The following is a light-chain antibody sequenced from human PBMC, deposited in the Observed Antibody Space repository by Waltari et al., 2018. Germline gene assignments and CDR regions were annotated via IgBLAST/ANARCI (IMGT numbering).Light chain of an antibody. CDR1: QSVLYSSDNKNY. CDR3: HQYYGSPYT. V-gene: IGKV4-1*01. J-gene: IGKJ2*01. CDR2: WAS. Sequence: DIVITQSADSLAVSLGERATIYCKSSQSVLYSSDNKNYLAWYQQKPGQPLKLLIYWASTRESGVPDRFSGSGSGTDFTLTISSLQAEDVAVYYCHQYYGSPYTFGQGTKLEIK.